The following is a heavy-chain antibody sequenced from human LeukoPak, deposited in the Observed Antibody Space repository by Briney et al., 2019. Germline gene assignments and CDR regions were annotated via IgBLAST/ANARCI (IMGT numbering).Heavy chain of an antibody. V-gene: IGHV4-34*01. CDR3: ARGLGGYVSRGVD. J-gene: IGHJ4*02. D-gene: IGHD5-12*01. CDR1: GGSFSGYY. Sequence: PSETLSLTCAVYGGSFSGYYWSWIRQPPGKGLEWIGEINHSGSTNYNPSLKSRVTISVDTSKNQFYLKLSCVTAADTAVYYCARGLGGYVSRGVDWGQGTLVTVSS. CDR2: INHSGST.